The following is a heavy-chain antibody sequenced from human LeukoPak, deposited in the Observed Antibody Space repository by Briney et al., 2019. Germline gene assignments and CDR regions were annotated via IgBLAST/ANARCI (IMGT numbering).Heavy chain of an antibody. J-gene: IGHJ5*02. CDR1: GFTFSSYA. Sequence: GGSLRLSCAASGFTFSSYAMSWVRQAPGKGLEWVSAISGSGGSTYYADSVKGRFTISRDNTKNTLYLQMNSLRAEDTAVYYCATRGTSGSYWFDPWGQGTLVTVSS. CDR2: ISGSGGST. D-gene: IGHD1-26*01. V-gene: IGHV3-23*01. CDR3: ATRGTSGSYWFDP.